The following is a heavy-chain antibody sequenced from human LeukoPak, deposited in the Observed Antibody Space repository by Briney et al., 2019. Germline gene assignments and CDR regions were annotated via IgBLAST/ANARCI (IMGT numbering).Heavy chain of an antibody. CDR2: VYYSGTT. CDR1: GDSITDYY. V-gene: IGHV4-59*01. Sequence: PSETLSLTCTVSGDSITDYYWSWIRQPPGKGLGWIGYVYYSGTTNYNPSLKSRVTISLDRPKNQFSLQLSSVTAADTAVYYCAREGYYFDYWGQGTLVTVSS. J-gene: IGHJ4*02. CDR3: AREGYYFDY.